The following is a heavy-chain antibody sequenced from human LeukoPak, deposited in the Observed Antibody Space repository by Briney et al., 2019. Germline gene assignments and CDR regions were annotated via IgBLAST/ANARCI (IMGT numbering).Heavy chain of an antibody. Sequence: ASVKVSCKASGYTFTGYYMHWVRQAPGQGLEWMGWINPNSGGTKYAQKFQGRVTMTRDTSISTAYMELSRLRSDDTAVYYCARVAIYSGGTYYFDYWGQGTLVTVSS. CDR3: ARVAIYSGGTYYFDY. J-gene: IGHJ4*02. CDR2: INPNSGGT. V-gene: IGHV1-2*02. D-gene: IGHD6-19*01. CDR1: GYTFTGYY.